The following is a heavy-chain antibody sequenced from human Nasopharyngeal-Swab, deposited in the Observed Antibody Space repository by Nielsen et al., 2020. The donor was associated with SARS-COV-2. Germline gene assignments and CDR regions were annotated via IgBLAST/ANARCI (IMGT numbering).Heavy chain of an antibody. D-gene: IGHD3-9*01. V-gene: IGHV3-30*04. J-gene: IGHJ4*02. CDR2: ISYGGGDE. CDR1: GFTFRSFA. Sequence: GGSLRLSCGASGFTFRSFAMHWVRQAPGKGLEWVSVISYGGGDEHYADSVKGRFTISRDNSKNTLYLQMNSLTVDDTAVYYCARSYNPGGFGWLLSNDWGQGTLVTVSS. CDR3: ARSYNPGGFGWLLSND.